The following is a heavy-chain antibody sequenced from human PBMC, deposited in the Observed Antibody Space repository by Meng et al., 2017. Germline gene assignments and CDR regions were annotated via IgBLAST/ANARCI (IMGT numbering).Heavy chain of an antibody. V-gene: IGHV1-2*02. CDR3: ARAVSSGCSRFPCDI. D-gene: IGHD6-19*01. Sequence: ASVKVSCKASGYTFTGYYMHWVRQAPGQGLEWMGWINPNSGGTNYAQKFQGRVTMTRDTSISTAYMELSRLRSDDTAVYYCARAVSSGCSRFPCDIWGQGTMVTVSS. CDR2: INPNSGGT. J-gene: IGHJ3*02. CDR1: GYTFTGYY.